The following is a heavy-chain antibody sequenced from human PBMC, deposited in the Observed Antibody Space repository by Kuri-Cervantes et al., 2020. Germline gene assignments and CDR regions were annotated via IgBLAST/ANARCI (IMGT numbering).Heavy chain of an antibody. CDR1: GFTFDDYA. V-gene: IGHV3-9*01. Sequence: SLKISCAASGFTFDDYAMHWVRQIPGKGLEWVSGISWNSGSIGYADSVKGRFTISRDNAKNSLYLQMNSLRAEDTALYYCARSAPQDYYGSGSYYLFGYWGQGTLVTVSS. CDR2: ISWNSGSI. CDR3: ARSAPQDYYGSGSYYLFGY. D-gene: IGHD3-10*01. J-gene: IGHJ4*02.